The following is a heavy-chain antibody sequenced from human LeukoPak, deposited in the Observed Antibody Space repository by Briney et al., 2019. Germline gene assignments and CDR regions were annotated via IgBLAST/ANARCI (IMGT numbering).Heavy chain of an antibody. CDR3: ANLYGDYGFDY. CDR2: ISYDGSNK. CDR1: GFTFSSYG. J-gene: IGHJ4*02. V-gene: IGHV3-30*18. D-gene: IGHD4-17*01. Sequence: GRSLRLSCAASGFTFSSYGMHWVRQAPREGLERVAVISYDGSNKYYADSVKGRFTISRDNSKNTLYLQMNSLRAEDTAVYYCANLYGDYGFDYWGQGTLVTVSS.